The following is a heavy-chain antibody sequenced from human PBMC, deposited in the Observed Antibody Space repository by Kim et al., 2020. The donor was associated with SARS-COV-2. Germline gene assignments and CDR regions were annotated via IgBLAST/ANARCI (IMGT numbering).Heavy chain of an antibody. J-gene: IGHJ4*02. D-gene: IGHD5-12*01. CDR1: GYTLTGYY. V-gene: IGHV1-2*02. Sequence: ASVKVSCKASGYTLTGYYMHWVRRAPGQGLEYMGWVNPHSGGTNYAQNFQDRVTMTRDTSISTAYMELSRLRSDDTAVYYCARGRGYSYGILDYWGQGTLVTVSS. CDR3: ARGRGYSYGILDY. CDR2: VNPHSGGT.